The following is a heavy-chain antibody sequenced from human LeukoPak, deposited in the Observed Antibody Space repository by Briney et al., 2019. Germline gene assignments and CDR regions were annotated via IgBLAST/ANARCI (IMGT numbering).Heavy chain of an antibody. V-gene: IGHV3-43D*03. CDR3: AKDRSGYYLGMDY. D-gene: IGHD3-22*01. Sequence: GGSLRLSCAASGFTFDDYAMHWVRQAPGKGLEWVSLISWDGGSTYYADSVKGRFTISRDNSKNSLYLQMNSLRAEDTALYYCAKDRSGYYLGMDYWGQGTLVTVSS. CDR1: GFTFDDYA. J-gene: IGHJ4*01. CDR2: ISWDGGST.